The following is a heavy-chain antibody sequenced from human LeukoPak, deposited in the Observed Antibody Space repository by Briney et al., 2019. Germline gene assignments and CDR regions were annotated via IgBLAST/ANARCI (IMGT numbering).Heavy chain of an antibody. D-gene: IGHD3-22*01. Sequence: GGSLRLSCAASGFTVSKNYMTRVRQAPGKGLDCVSVITSAGATYYADSVKGRFIISRDNSQNTLYLQMNSLRAEDTAVYYCTTDHSTYYDSSGTGSYHWGQGTLVTVSS. CDR1: GFTVSKNY. CDR2: ITSAGAT. J-gene: IGHJ5*02. V-gene: IGHV3-66*01. CDR3: TTDHSTYYDSSGTGSYH.